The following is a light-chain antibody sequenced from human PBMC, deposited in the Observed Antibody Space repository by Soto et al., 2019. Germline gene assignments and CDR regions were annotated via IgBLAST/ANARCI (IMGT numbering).Light chain of an antibody. V-gene: IGKV3-15*01. Sequence: EIVMTQSPATLSVSPGERATLSCRASQSVSSNLAWYQQKPGQAPRLLIYGASTRATGIPDRFSGSASGTEFTLTISSLQSEDFAVDYCQQYNNWPLTVGGGTKVEIK. CDR2: GAS. CDR3: QQYNNWPLT. J-gene: IGKJ4*01. CDR1: QSVSSN.